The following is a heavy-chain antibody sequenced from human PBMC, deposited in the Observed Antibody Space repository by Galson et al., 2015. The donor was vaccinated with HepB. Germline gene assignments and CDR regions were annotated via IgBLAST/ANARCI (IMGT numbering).Heavy chain of an antibody. CDR1: KFTFSIYD. J-gene: IGHJ6*02. Sequence: SLRLSCAASKFTFSIYDMHWVRQVPGKGLEWVSAVSPSGDPYYADSVKGRFTISRDDATNSVYLQMNNLRAGDTALYYCAREIRTPTGVGDGWDVWGQGTTVTVSS. CDR3: AREIRTPTGVGDGWDV. D-gene: IGHD1-26*01. V-gene: IGHV3-13*05. CDR2: VSPSGDP.